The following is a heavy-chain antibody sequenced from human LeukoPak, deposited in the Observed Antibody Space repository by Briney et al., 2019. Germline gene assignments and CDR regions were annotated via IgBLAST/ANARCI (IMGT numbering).Heavy chain of an antibody. CDR1: GGSISSYY. J-gene: IGHJ2*01. V-gene: IGHV4-4*07. D-gene: IGHD3-10*01. CDR2: IYTSGST. Sequence: SQTLSLTCTVSGGSISSYYWSWIRQPAGKGLEWIGRIYTSGSTNYNPSLKSRVTMSVDTSKNQFSLKLSSVTAADTAVYYCAREEGYYGSGSYYPRYFDLWGRGTLVTVSS. CDR3: AREEGYYGSGSYYPRYFDL.